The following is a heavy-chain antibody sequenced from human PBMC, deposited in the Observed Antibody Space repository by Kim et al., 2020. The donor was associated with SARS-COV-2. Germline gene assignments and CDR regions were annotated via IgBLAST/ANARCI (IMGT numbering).Heavy chain of an antibody. D-gene: IGHD5-12*01. CDR2: ISGDGITT. CDR1: GFTFDNYA. Sequence: GGSLRLSCAASGFTFDNYAMHWVRQAPGKGLQWVSLISGDGITTYYADSVKGRFTISRDNRKNSLYLQMNSLRTEDTALYYCTKDYVEMATIGVNDAFDIWGQGTMVTVSS. V-gene: IGHV3-43*02. J-gene: IGHJ3*02. CDR3: TKDYVEMATIGVNDAFDI.